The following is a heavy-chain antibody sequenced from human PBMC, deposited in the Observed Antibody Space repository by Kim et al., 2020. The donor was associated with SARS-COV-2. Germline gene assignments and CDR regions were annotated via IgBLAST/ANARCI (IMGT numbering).Heavy chain of an antibody. CDR3: AKDLLYSYDNYYYYGMDV. J-gene: IGHJ6*01. CDR2: ISYDGSNK. CDR1: GFAFSSYG. V-gene: IGHV3-30*18. Sequence: GGSLRLSCAASGFAFSSYGMHWVRQAPGKGLEWVAVISYDGSNKYYADSVKGRFTISRDNSKNTLYLQMNSLRAEDTAVYYCAKDLLYSYDNYYYYGMDV. D-gene: IGHD5-18*01.